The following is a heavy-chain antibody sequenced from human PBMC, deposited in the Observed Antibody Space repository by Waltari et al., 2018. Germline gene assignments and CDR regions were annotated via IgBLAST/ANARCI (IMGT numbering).Heavy chain of an antibody. D-gene: IGHD6-6*01. J-gene: IGHJ4*02. CDR2: IKQDGSVK. V-gene: IGHV3-7*01. Sequence: VQLQQWGAGLLKPSETLSLTCAVYGGSFSGYYWSWIRQPPGKGLEWVANIKQDGSVKYYVDSVKGRFTISRDNAKNSLYLQMNSLTAEDTAVYYCARIGYSSSSLDYWGQGTLVTVSS. CDR1: GGSFSGYY. CDR3: ARIGYSSSSLDY.